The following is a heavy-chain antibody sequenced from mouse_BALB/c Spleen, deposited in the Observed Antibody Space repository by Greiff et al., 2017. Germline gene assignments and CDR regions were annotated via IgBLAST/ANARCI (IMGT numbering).Heavy chain of an antibody. Sequence: VQLQQSGPELVKPGASVKMSCKASGYTFTDYYMDWVKQSHGESFEWIGRVNPYNGGTSYNQKFKGKATLTVDKSSSTAYMELNSLTSEDSAVYDCARGNYDYDGAYWGQGTLVTVSA. D-gene: IGHD2-4*01. J-gene: IGHJ3*01. CDR2: VNPYNGGT. CDR1: GYTFTDYY. CDR3: ARGNYDYDGAY. V-gene: IGHV1-19*01.